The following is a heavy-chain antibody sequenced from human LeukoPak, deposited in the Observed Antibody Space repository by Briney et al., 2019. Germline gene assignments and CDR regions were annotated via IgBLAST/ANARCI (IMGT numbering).Heavy chain of an antibody. J-gene: IGHJ6*03. D-gene: IGHD6-6*01. CDR3: ARDGEQLAPGYYYYYMDV. Sequence: SVKVPCKASGGTFIIYAISWVRQARGQGQEWMGGIIPIFGTANYAQKFQGRVTITTDESTSTAYMELSSLRSEDTAVYYCARDGEQLAPGYYYYYMDVWGRGTTVTVSS. CDR1: GGTFIIYA. CDR2: IIPIFGTA. V-gene: IGHV1-69*05.